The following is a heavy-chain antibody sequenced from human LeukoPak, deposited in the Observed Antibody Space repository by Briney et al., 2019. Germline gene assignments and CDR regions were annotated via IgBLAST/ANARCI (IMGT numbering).Heavy chain of an antibody. V-gene: IGHV3-49*04. CDR2: IRSKAYGGTT. Sequence: GGSLRLSCAASGFTFSSYAMSWVRQAPGKGLEWVGFIRSKAYGGTTEYAASVKGRFTISRDDSKSIAYLQMNSLKTEDTAVYYCTRIGGTYYYDSSGYYYPDYWGQGTLVTVSS. CDR3: TRIGGTYYYDSSGYYYPDY. D-gene: IGHD3-22*01. CDR1: GFTFSSYA. J-gene: IGHJ4*02.